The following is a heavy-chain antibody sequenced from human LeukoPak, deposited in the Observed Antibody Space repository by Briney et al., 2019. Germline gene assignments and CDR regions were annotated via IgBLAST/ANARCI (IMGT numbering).Heavy chain of an antibody. J-gene: IGHJ6*03. CDR2: IYYSGST. CDR3: ARAGYSYGSYYYYMDV. CDR1: GGSISSSSYY. D-gene: IGHD5-18*01. V-gene: IGHV4-39*07. Sequence: SETLSLTCTVSGGSISSSSYYWGWIRQPPGKGLEWIGSIYYSGSTYYNPSLKSRVTISVDTSKNQFSLKLSSVTAADTAVYYCARAGYSYGSYYYYMDVWGKGTTVTVSS.